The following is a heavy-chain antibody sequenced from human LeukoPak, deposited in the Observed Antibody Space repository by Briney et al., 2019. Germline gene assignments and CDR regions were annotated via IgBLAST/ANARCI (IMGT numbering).Heavy chain of an antibody. CDR3: ARAPRGFQWFMDY. CDR2: IYSGGST. J-gene: IGHJ4*02. V-gene: IGHV3-53*01. Sequence: PGGSLRLSCAASGFTVSSNYMSWVRQAPGKGLEWVSVIYSGGSTYYADAVKGRFAISKDISKNTLYLQMDRLRVEDTAVYYCARAPRGFQWFMDYWGQGTLVTVSS. CDR1: GFTVSSNY. D-gene: IGHD2-8*02.